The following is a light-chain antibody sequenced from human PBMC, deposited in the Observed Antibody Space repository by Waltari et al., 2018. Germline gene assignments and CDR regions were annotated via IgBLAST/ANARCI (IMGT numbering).Light chain of an antibody. CDR3: SAYTTTNTYV. J-gene: IGLJ1*01. Sequence: QSALTQPPSVSGSPGQSVTISCTGTSSDVGGYDRFSWYQQPPGTAPNLILYEVKSRPSGVPARFSGSKSGSTASLTISGLQTEDEADYYCSAYTTTNTYVFGTGTKVTVL. V-gene: IGLV2-18*02. CDR2: EVK. CDR1: SSDVGGYDR.